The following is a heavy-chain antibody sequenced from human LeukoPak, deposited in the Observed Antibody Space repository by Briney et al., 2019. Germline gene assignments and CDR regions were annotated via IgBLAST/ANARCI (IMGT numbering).Heavy chain of an antibody. CDR3: ARDHCTGGVCYYYSDY. V-gene: IGHV3-48*02. CDR2: ISTSSGTM. J-gene: IGHJ4*02. Sequence: EGSLRLSCAASGFTFSSFGMYWVRQAPGKGLEWLSYISTSSGTMYCADSVKGRFTISRDNAKNSLSLQMSSLRDEDTAVYYCARDHCTGGVCYYYSDYWGQGTLVAVSS. CDR1: GFTFSSFG. D-gene: IGHD2-8*02.